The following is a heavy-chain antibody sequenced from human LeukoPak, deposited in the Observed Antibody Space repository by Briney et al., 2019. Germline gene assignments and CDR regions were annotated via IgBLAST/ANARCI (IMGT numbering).Heavy chain of an antibody. CDR1: GFTFSDYY. CDR3: ARVRVVRGVIRYFDY. D-gene: IGHD3-10*01. CDR2: ISSNGSTI. V-gene: IGHV3-11*01. J-gene: IGHJ4*02. Sequence: GGSLRLSCAASGFTFSDYYMSWIRQAPGKGLEWVSYISSNGSTIYYADSVKGRFTISRDNAKNSLYLQMNSLRAEDTAVYYCARVRVVRGVIRYFDYWGQGTLVTVSS.